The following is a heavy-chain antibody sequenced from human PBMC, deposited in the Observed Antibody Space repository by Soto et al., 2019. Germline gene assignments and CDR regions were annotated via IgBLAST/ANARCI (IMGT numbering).Heavy chain of an antibody. V-gene: IGHV4-34*01. J-gene: IGHJ4*02. CDR3: ARGPAVRGGFLVAVPYSSSWYNY. CDR1: GGSFSGYY. Sequence: SETLSLTCAVYGGSFSGYYWSWIRQPPGKGLEWIGEINHSGSTNYNPSLKSRVTISVDTSKNQFSLKLSSVTAADTAVYYCARGPAVRGGFLVAVPYSSSWYNYWGQGTLVTVSS. D-gene: IGHD6-13*01. CDR2: INHSGST.